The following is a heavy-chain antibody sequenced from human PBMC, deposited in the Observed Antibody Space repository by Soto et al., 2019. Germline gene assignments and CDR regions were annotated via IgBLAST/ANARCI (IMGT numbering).Heavy chain of an antibody. J-gene: IGHJ3*02. CDR3: AKDRGYSGYDYSLSLDAFDI. CDR2: ISGSGGST. D-gene: IGHD5-12*01. V-gene: IGHV3-23*01. CDR1: GFTFSSYA. Sequence: GGSLRLSCAASGFTFSSYAMSWVRQAPGKGLEWVSAISGSGGSTYYADSVKGRFTISRDNSKNTLYLQMNSLRAEDTAVYYCAKDRGYSGYDYSLSLDAFDIWGQGTMVTVSS.